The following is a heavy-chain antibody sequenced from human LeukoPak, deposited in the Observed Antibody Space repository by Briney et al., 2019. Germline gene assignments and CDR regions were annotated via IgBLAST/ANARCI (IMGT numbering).Heavy chain of an antibody. D-gene: IGHD3-16*01. J-gene: IGHJ4*02. CDR1: GYTFTSYG. Sequence: ASVKVSCKASGYTFTSYGISWVRQAPGQGIEWMGWISAYNGNTNYAQKLQGRVTMTTDTSTSTAYMELRSLRSEDTAVYYCARDNDSRDPPHFDYWGQGTLVTVSS. V-gene: IGHV1-18*01. CDR3: ARDNDSRDPPHFDY. CDR2: ISAYNGNT.